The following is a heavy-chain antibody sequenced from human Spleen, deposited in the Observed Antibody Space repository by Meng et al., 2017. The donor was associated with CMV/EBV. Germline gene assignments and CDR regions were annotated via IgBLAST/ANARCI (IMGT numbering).Heavy chain of an antibody. CDR3: ARRDTNLVNFDY. CDR1: SGSISSSGHY. V-gene: IGHV4-39*07. D-gene: IGHD5-18*01. Sequence: SETLSLTCTVSSGSISSSGHYWAWIRQPPGKRLEWIGSVHHTGSTYDNLSLKSRVTISVDTSKNQFSLKLNSVTAADTAVYYCARRDTNLVNFDYWGQGTLVTVSS. CDR2: VHHTGST. J-gene: IGHJ4*02.